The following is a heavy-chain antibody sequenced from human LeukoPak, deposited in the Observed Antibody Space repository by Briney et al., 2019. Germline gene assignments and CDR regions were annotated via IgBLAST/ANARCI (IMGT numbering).Heavy chain of an antibody. CDR2: INPNSGGT. V-gene: IGHV1-2*04. CDR3: ARDRARSGYVTPDAFDI. Sequence: GASVKVSCKASGYTFTSYYMHWVRQAPGQGLEWMGWINPNSGGTNYAQKFQGWVTMTRDTSISTAYMELSRLRSDDTAVYYCARDRARSGYVTPDAFDIWGQGTMVTVSS. D-gene: IGHD5-12*01. J-gene: IGHJ3*02. CDR1: GYTFTSYY.